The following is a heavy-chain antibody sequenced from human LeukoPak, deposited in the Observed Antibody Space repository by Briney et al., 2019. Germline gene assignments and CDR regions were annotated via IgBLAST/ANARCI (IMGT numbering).Heavy chain of an antibody. CDR3: ARVGYCSSTSCYEPSSY. V-gene: IGHV4-39*07. CDR1: GGSISSSSYY. Sequence: SETLSLTCTVSGGSISSSSYYWGWIRQPPGKGLEWIGSIYYSGSTYYNPSLKSRVTISVDTSKNQFSLKLSSVTAADTAVYYCARVGYCSSTSCYEPSSYWGQGTLVTVSS. D-gene: IGHD2-2*01. CDR2: IYYSGST. J-gene: IGHJ4*02.